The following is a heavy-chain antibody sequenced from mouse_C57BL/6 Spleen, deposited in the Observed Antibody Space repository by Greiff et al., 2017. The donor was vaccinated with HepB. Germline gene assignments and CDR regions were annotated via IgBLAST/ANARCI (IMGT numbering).Heavy chain of an antibody. CDR3: ARDWGGIITTVYYYAMDY. D-gene: IGHD1-1*01. V-gene: IGHV1-82*01. CDR1: GYAFSSSW. Sequence: QVQLKESGPELVKPGASVKISCKASGYAFSSSWMNWVKQRPGKGLEWIGRIYPGDGDTNYNGKFKGKATLTADTSSSTAYMQLSSLTSEDSAVYVCARDWGGIITTVYYYAMDYWGQGTSVTVSS. CDR2: IYPGDGDT. J-gene: IGHJ4*01.